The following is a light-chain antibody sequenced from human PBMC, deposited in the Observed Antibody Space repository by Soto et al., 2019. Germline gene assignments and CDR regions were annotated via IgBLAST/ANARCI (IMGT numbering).Light chain of an antibody. CDR1: QSVNRNY. Sequence: EIVLTQSPGTLSLSPGERATLSCRASQSVNRNYLAWYQQKRGHAPRLLIYDASSRATGIPDRFSGSGSETDFTLTISSLEPEDCAVYYCHDYGGAPYTFGQGTKLEI. V-gene: IGKV3-20*01. CDR2: DAS. CDR3: HDYGGAPYT. J-gene: IGKJ2*01.